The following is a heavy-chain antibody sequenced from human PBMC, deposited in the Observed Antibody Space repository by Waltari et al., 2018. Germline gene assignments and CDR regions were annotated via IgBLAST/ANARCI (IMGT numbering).Heavy chain of an antibody. Sequence: EVQLLESGGGLVQPGGSLRLSCAASGFTFSSYAMSWVRQAPGKGLEWVSAISGSGGSTYYADSVKGQFTISRDNSKNTLYLQMNSLRAEDTAVYYCAKMIAVAGTRDYWGQGTLVTVSS. V-gene: IGHV3-23*01. D-gene: IGHD6-19*01. CDR3: AKMIAVAGTRDY. J-gene: IGHJ4*02. CDR1: GFTFSSYA. CDR2: ISGSGGST.